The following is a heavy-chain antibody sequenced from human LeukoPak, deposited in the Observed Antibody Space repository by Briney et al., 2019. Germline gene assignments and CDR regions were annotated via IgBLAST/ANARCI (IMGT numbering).Heavy chain of an antibody. Sequence: SETLSLTCTVSGGSISSGSYCWSWIRQPAGKGLEWIGHIHISGSTNYNPSLKSRVTISVDTSKNQFSLKLSSVTAADTAVYYCARDSGYYDSSGSDYWGQGTLVTVSS. J-gene: IGHJ4*02. CDR2: IHISGST. CDR3: ARDSGYYDSSGSDY. V-gene: IGHV4-61*09. CDR1: GGSISSGSYC. D-gene: IGHD3-22*01.